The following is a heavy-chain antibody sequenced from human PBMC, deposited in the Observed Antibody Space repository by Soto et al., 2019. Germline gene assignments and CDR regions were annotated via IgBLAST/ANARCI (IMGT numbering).Heavy chain of an antibody. D-gene: IGHD6-19*01. J-gene: IGHJ4*02. CDR2: IYWDDDK. CDR1: GFSLSTSGVG. Sequence: QITLKESGPTLVKPTQTLTLTCSFSGFSLSTSGVGVGWIRQPPGKALEWLALIYWDDDKRYSPSLKSRLTITKDSSKNHVVLTMTNMDPVDTSTYYCARRGSSGGRFYYFDYWGQGTLVTVSS. CDR3: ARRGSSGGRFYYFDY. V-gene: IGHV2-5*02.